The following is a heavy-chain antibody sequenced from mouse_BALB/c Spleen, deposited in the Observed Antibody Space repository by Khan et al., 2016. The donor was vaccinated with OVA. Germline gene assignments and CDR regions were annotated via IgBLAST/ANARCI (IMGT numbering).Heavy chain of an antibody. Sequence: QIQLVQSGPEVKKPGETVKISCKASGYSFTNYGMNWVRQAPGKGLKWMGGINTYTGEPTYADDFKGRFAFSLETSASTAYLQINNLKHEDTATYFCASGGYWYFDVGGAGTTVTVSS. D-gene: IGHD1-1*02. V-gene: IGHV9-3-1*01. J-gene: IGHJ1*01. CDR3: ASGGYWYFDV. CDR2: INTYTGEP. CDR1: GYSFTNYG.